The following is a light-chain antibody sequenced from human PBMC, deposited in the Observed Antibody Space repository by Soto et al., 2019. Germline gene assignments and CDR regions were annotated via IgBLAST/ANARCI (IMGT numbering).Light chain of an antibody. Sequence: RVLTQSPGTLSLSPGERATLSCRASQSVSSSYLAWYQQKPGQAPRLLIYGTSNRATGVPDRITGSRSGTEFTLTITSLQSEDFGVYYCQQFDDWPTFGQGTKVDIK. J-gene: IGKJ1*01. CDR2: GTS. V-gene: IGKV3-20*01. CDR1: QSVSSSY. CDR3: QQFDDWPT.